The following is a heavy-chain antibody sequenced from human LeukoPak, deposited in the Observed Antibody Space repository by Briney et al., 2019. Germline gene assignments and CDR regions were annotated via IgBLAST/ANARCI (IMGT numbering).Heavy chain of an antibody. J-gene: IGHJ3*01. Sequence: SETLSLTCTVSGGSISSRSYYWGWIRQPPGKGLEWIGSIDYSGSTYHNPSLKSRVTISVDTSKNQFSLKLSAVTAADTAVYYGASRTVTTFLLLWGQGTMVTVSS. CDR2: IDYSGST. V-gene: IGHV4-39*01. CDR3: ASRTVTTFLLL. D-gene: IGHD4-17*01. CDR1: GGSISSRSYY.